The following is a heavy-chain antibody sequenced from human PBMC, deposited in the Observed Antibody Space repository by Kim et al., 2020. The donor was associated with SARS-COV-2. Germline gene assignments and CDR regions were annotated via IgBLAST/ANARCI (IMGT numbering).Heavy chain of an antibody. CDR2: MYTSGSS. CDR1: GGSISSGNYY. J-gene: IGHJ6*02. Sequence: SETLSLTCTVSGGSISSGNYYWSWIRQPAGKGLEWIGRMYTSGSSNYNPSLKSRVTISVDTSKNQFSLKLSSVTAADTAVYYCARDLVDTAMIYGMDVWGQGTTVTVSS. D-gene: IGHD5-18*01. V-gene: IGHV4-61*02. CDR3: ARDLVDTAMIYGMDV.